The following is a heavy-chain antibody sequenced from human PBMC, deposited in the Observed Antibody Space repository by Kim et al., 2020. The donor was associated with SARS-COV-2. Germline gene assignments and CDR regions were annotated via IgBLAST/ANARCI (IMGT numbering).Heavy chain of an antibody. CDR1: GGYISSSSYY. CDR2: IYYSGSA. D-gene: IGHD3-10*01. Sequence: SETLSLTCTVSGGYISSSSYYWGWLRQPPGKGLEWIGCIYYSGSAYYNPTLKSRVTISVDTSKNQFSLKLSTVTAAVTAVYYCESFGDYWGQGTLVTVSS. J-gene: IGHJ4*02. CDR3: ESFGDY. V-gene: IGHV4-39*01.